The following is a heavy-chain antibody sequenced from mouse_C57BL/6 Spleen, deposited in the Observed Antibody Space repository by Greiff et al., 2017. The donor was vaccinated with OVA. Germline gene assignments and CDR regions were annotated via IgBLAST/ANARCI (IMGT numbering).Heavy chain of an antibody. V-gene: IGHV1-80*01. D-gene: IGHD1-1*01. Sequence: QVQLKESGAELVKPGASVKISCKASGYAFSSYWMNWVKQRPGQGLEWIGQIFPGDGDTNYNGKFKGKATLTADKSSSTAYMQLRSLTSEDSAVYFCARGTTVAPTGFDYWGQGTTLTVSS. CDR3: ARGTTVAPTGFDY. CDR1: GYAFSSYW. J-gene: IGHJ2*01. CDR2: IFPGDGDT.